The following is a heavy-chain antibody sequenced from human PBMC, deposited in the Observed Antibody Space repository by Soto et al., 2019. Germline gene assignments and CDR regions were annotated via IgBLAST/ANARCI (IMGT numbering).Heavy chain of an antibody. CDR3: ARVSTHYNMDV. D-gene: IGHD1-1*01. J-gene: IGHJ6*04. Sequence: QVQLVQSGGEVRKPGASVKVSCKTSGYTFTNNGINWVRQAPGQVLEWMGWISGYNANTNYAQKFQGRVTLTTDTLTSTAFMARRSLRSDDTAVFYCARVSTHYNMDVWGEGTTVTVSS. CDR1: GYTFTNNG. CDR2: ISGYNANT. V-gene: IGHV1-18*04.